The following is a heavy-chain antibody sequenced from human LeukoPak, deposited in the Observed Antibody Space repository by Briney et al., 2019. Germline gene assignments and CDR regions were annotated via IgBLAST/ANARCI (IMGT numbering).Heavy chain of an antibody. D-gene: IGHD3-22*01. J-gene: IGHJ3*02. V-gene: IGHV3-20*04. CDR2: INWNGGST. Sequence: GGSLRLSCAASGFTFDDYGMSWVRQAPGKGLEWVSGINWNGGSTGYADSVKGRFTISRDNAKNSLYLQMNSLRAEDTALYYCARASYYDGSGWAFDIWGQGTMVTVSS. CDR1: GFTFDDYG. CDR3: ARASYYDGSGWAFDI.